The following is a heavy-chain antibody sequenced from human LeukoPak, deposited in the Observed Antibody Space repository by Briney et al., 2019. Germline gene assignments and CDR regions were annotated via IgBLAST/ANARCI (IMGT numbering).Heavy chain of an antibody. V-gene: IGHV3-53*01. CDR1: GFTVSSYY. D-gene: IGHD3-22*01. J-gene: IGHJ4*02. CDR2: IYSGGST. CDR3: ARAVVPSYYYDSSGYYYFDY. Sequence: GGSLRLSCVASGFTVSSYYVSWVRQAPGKGLEWVSVIYSGGSTYYADSVEGRFTVSRDNSKNTLYLEMKSLRADDTAVYYCARAVVPSYYYDSSGYYYFDYWGQGTLVTVSP.